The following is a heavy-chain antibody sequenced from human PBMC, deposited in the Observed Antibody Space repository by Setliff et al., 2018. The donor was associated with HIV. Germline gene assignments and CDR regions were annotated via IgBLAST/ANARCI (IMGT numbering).Heavy chain of an antibody. V-gene: IGHV4-59*08. D-gene: IGHD2-15*01. CDR3: ARLGSHCKNAFCPPY. J-gene: IGHJ4*02. Sequence: PSETLSLTCNVSGASISNYYWTWIRQSPGKRLEWLGYITDSGNTNYNPSLRRRVTISADTSKNQVSLRLSSVTAADTAVYYCARLGSHCKNAFCPPYWGQGTLVTVSS. CDR2: ITDSGNT. CDR1: GASISNYY.